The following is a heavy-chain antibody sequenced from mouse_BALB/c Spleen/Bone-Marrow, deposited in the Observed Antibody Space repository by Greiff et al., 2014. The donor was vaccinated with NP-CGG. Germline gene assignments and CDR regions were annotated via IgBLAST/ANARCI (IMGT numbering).Heavy chain of an antibody. CDR2: ISDGGSYT. V-gene: IGHV5-4*02. J-gene: IGHJ4*01. D-gene: IGHD2-3*01. Sequence: ATISDGGSYTYYPDSVKGRFTISRDNAKNNLYLQLSSLKSEDTAMYYCARGPHDDDMDYWGQGTSVTVSS. CDR3: ARGPHDDDMDY.